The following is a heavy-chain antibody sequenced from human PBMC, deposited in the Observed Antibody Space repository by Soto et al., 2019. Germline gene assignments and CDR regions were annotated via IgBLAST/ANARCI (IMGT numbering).Heavy chain of an antibody. Sequence: EVQLVESGGGLVKPGGSLRLSCAASGFTFSSYSMNWVRQAPGKGLEWVSSISSSSSYIYYADSVKGRFTISRDNAKNSLSLQMNSLRAEDTAVYYCARDYREPDSYYGMDVWGQGTTVTVSS. CDR1: GFTFSSYS. V-gene: IGHV3-21*01. J-gene: IGHJ6*02. CDR3: ARDYREPDSYYGMDV. CDR2: ISSSSSYI. D-gene: IGHD1-26*01.